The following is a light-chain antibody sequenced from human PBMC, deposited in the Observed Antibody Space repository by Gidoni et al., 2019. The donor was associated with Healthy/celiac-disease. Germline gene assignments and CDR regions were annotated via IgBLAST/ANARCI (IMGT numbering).Light chain of an antibody. CDR1: QSVSSSY. CDR3: QQYGSSPGT. V-gene: IGKV3-20*01. CDR2: GAS. J-gene: IGKJ2*01. Sequence: IVLTQSPGTLSLSPGERATLSGRASQSVSSSYLAWYQQKHGQAPRLLIYGASSRATGIPDRFSGSGSGKDFTLTISRLEPEDFAVYYCQQYGSSPGTFGQGTKLEIK.